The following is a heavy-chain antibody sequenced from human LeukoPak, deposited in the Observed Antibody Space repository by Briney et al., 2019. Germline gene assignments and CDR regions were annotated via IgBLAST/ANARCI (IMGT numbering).Heavy chain of an antibody. CDR1: GYTFTGYY. D-gene: IGHD2-15*01. V-gene: IGHV1-2*06. CDR3: VSSGYCSGGSCYEVQWFDP. CDR2: INPNSGGT. Sequence: ASVKVSCKASGYTFTGYYMHWVRQAPGQGLEWMGRINPNSGGTNYAQKFQGRVTMTRDTSISTAYMELSGLGSDDTAVYYCVSSGYCSGGSCYEVQWFDPWGRGTLVTVSS. J-gene: IGHJ5*02.